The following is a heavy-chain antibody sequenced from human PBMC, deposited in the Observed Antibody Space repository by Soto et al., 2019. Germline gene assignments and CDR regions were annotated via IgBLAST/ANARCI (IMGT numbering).Heavy chain of an antibody. J-gene: IGHJ5*02. CDR2: IYYSGST. Sequence: PSETLSLTCTVSGGSISSSSYYWGWIRQPPGKGLEWIGSIYYSGSTYYNPSLKSRVTISVDTSKNQFSLKLSSVTAADTAVYYCARLDFWSGYYHNWFDPWGQGTLVTVSS. CDR1: GGSISSSSYY. D-gene: IGHD3-3*01. V-gene: IGHV4-39*01. CDR3: ARLDFWSGYYHNWFDP.